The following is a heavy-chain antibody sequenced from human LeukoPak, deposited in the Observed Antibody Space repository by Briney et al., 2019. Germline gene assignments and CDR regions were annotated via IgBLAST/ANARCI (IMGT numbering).Heavy chain of an antibody. Sequence: GGSLRLSCAASGFTFSSYAMHWVRQAPGKGLEWVAVISYDGSNKYYADSVKGRFTISRDNSKSTLYLQMNSLRAEDTAVYYCARDFDIVVVPAAIGWFDPWGQGTLVTVSS. CDR1: GFTFSSYA. V-gene: IGHV3-30-3*01. CDR3: ARDFDIVVVPAAIGWFDP. D-gene: IGHD2-2*02. J-gene: IGHJ5*02. CDR2: ISYDGSNK.